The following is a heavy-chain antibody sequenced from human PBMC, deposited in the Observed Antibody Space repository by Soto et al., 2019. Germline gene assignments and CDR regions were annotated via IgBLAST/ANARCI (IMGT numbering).Heavy chain of an antibody. Sequence: GGSLRLSCAAARFTFSDYCMHWVRQAPCKGLQWLATISHHGIRTHYADSVMRRFTISRDNLKKVVYLHLSGLRVEDTAIYYCAKDWVSGSKNYQLDSWGQGIAVTVSS. D-gene: IGHD1-26*01. CDR3: AKDWVSGSKNYQLDS. V-gene: IGHV3-30*18. CDR1: RFTFSDYC. J-gene: IGHJ5*01. CDR2: ISHHGIRT.